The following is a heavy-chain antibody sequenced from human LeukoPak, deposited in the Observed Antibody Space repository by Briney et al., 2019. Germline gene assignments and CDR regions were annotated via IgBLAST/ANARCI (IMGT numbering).Heavy chain of an antibody. V-gene: IGHV3-30*04. CDR1: GFTFSSYA. D-gene: IGHD2-2*01. CDR3: ARGRPGYCSSTSCPGGAFDI. J-gene: IGHJ3*02. Sequence: PGGSLRLSCAASGFTFSSYAMHWVRQAPGKGLEWVAVISYDGSNKYYADSVKGRFTISRDNSKNTLYLQMNSLRAEDTAVYYCARGRPGYCSSTSCPGGAFDIWGQGTMATVSS. CDR2: ISYDGSNK.